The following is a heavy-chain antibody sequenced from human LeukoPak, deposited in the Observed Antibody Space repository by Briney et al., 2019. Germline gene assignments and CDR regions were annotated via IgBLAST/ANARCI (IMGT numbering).Heavy chain of an antibody. CDR2: IAYDGSRA. V-gene: IGHV3-33*01. D-gene: IGHD1-14*01. CDR3: TRYNNDHIDY. CDR1: GFTFGGYG. Sequence: GGSLRLSCAGTGFTFGGYGMHWFRQTPGKGLEWVAVIAYDGSRAFYADSVKGRFTISRDNSKNTMSVQMDDLRAEDTAVYYCTRYNNDHIDYWGQGTLVTVSS. J-gene: IGHJ4*02.